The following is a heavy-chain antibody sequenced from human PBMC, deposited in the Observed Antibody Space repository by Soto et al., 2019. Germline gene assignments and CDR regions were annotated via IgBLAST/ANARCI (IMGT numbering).Heavy chain of an antibody. V-gene: IGHV3-21*01. D-gene: IGHD2-21*02. Sequence: GGSLRLSCAASGFTFSSYSMNWVRQAPGKGLEWVSSISSSSSYIYYADSVKGRFTISRDNAKNSLYLQMNSLRAEDTAVYYCARFEAGIVVVTAPPDYWGQGTLVTVSS. CDR3: ARFEAGIVVVTAPPDY. J-gene: IGHJ4*02. CDR2: ISSSSSYI. CDR1: GFTFSSYS.